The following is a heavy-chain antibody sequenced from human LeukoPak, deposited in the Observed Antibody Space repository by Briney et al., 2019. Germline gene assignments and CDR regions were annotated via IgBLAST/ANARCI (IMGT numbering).Heavy chain of an antibody. CDR1: GFTFSSYG. J-gene: IGHJ4*02. Sequence: GGSLRLSCAASGFTFSSYGMHWVRQAPGKGLEWVAFIRYDGSNKYYADSVKGRFTISRDNSKNTLYPQMNSLRAEDTAVYYCATLRLPAATTKAFDYWGQGTLVTVSS. V-gene: IGHV3-30*02. D-gene: IGHD2-2*01. CDR3: ATLRLPAATTKAFDY. CDR2: IRYDGSNK.